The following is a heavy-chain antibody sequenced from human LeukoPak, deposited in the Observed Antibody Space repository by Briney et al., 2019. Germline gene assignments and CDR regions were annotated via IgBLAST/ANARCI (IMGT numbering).Heavy chain of an antibody. D-gene: IGHD5-18*01. CDR1: GFTFSSYA. J-gene: IGHJ3*02. V-gene: IGHV3-23*01. CDR3: AKDRIQLWLRGAFDI. Sequence: GGSLRFSCAASGFTFSSYAMSWVRQAPGKGLEWVSAISGSGGSTYYADSVKGRFTISRDNSKNTLYLQMNSLRAEDTAVYYCAKDRIQLWLRGAFDIWGQGTMVTVSS. CDR2: ISGSGGST.